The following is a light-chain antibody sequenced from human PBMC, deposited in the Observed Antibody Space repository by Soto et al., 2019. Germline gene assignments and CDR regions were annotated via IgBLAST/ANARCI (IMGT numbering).Light chain of an antibody. CDR2: VNSDGSH. CDR1: SEHSRYT. Sequence: QSVLTQSPSASASLGASVKLTCTLSSEHSRYTIAWHQQQPDTGPRYLMKVNSDGSHTRGDGIPNRFSGSSSGAERYLTISGLQSEDEADYYCQTWGTGIWVFGGGTQLTVL. J-gene: IGLJ3*02. V-gene: IGLV4-69*01. CDR3: QTWGTGIWV.